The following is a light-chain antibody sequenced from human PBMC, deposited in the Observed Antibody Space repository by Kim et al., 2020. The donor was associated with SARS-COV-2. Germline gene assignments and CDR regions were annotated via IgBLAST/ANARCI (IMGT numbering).Light chain of an antibody. Sequence: EIVLTQSPGTLSLSPGERATLSCRTSQSVSSSNLAWYQQKPGQAPRLLIFGASSRATGIPDRFSGSGSGTDFTLTISRLEPEDFALYYCQQYSSSPLTFGGGTKVEIK. V-gene: IGKV3-20*01. CDR1: QSVSSSN. CDR3: QQYSSSPLT. J-gene: IGKJ4*01. CDR2: GAS.